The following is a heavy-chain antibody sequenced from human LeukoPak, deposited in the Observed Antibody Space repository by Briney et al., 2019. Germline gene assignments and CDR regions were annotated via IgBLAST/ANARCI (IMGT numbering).Heavy chain of an antibody. CDR2: IYYSGST. J-gene: IGHJ3*02. D-gene: IGHD1-1*01. V-gene: IGHV4-59*01. CDR1: GGSISSYY. Sequence: SETLSLTCTVSGGSISSYYWSWIRQPPGKGLEWIGYIYYSGSTNYNPSLKSRVTISVDTSKNQFSLKLSSVTAADTAVYYCAVSRGDNWNQDAFDIWGQGTMVTVSS. CDR3: AVSRGDNWNQDAFDI.